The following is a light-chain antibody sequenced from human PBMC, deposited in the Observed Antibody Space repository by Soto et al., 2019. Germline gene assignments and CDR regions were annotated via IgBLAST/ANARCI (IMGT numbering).Light chain of an antibody. V-gene: IGKV3-15*01. CDR3: QQYNNWPLT. Sequence: EIVMTQSPATLSVSPGERATLSCRASQSVSSNLAWYQQKPGQAPRLLIYGASSRATGIPVRFSGSGSGTEFTPTISSLQSEDFAVYYCQQYNNWPLTCGQGTRLE. J-gene: IGKJ5*01. CDR1: QSVSSN. CDR2: GAS.